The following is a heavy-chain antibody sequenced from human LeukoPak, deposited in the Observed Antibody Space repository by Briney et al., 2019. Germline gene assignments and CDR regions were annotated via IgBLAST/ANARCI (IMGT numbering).Heavy chain of an antibody. J-gene: IGHJ3*01. Sequence: SETLSLTCSVSVVSMNGYYWSWLRQSAGNRLEWIGHVDSSGNTNYNPSLESRVTMSVDTSKKQFSLKLTSVTAADMAVYFCARQFLVGSTFHAFDLWGQGTRVAVSS. V-gene: IGHV4-4*07. CDR3: ARQFLVGSTFHAFDL. D-gene: IGHD1-26*01. CDR2: VDSSGNT. CDR1: VVSMNGYY.